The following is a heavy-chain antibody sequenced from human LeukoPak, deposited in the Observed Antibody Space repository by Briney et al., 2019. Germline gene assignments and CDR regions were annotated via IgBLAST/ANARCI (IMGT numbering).Heavy chain of an antibody. V-gene: IGHV4-34*01. CDR1: GGSFSGYY. J-gene: IGHJ3*02. CDR3: ARAREYTYYYDSSGYPRHTKHDAFDI. D-gene: IGHD3-22*01. CDR2: INHSGST. Sequence: SETLSLTCAVYGGSFSGYYWSWIRQPPGKGLEWIGEINHSGSTNYNPSPKSRVTISVDTSKNQFSLKLSSVTAADTAVYYCARAREYTYYYDSSGYPRHTKHDAFDIWGQGTMVTVSS.